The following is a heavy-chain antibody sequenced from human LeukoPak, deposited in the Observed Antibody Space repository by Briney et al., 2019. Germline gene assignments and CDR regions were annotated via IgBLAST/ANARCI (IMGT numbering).Heavy chain of an antibody. J-gene: IGHJ4*02. D-gene: IGHD1-26*01. CDR1: GGSFSGYY. CDR3: ARMGGSYHSSFHY. CDR2: IYYTGST. Sequence: SETLSLTCAVYGGSFSGYYWGWIRQPPGKGLEWIGSIYYTGSTYYNPSLKSRVTISVDTSKNQFSLNLSSVTAADTALYYCARMGGSYHSSFHYWGQGTLVTVSS. V-gene: IGHV4-39*01.